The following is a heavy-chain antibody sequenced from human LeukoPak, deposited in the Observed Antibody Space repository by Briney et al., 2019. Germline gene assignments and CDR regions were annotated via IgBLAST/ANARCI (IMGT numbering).Heavy chain of an antibody. D-gene: IGHD2-21*01. CDR3: AREMIGYYYYMDV. CDR2: IYSDGNT. V-gene: IGHV3-66*01. Sequence: PGGSLRLSCAASRFTFSNYAMSWVRQAPGKGLEWVSVIYSDGNTCYADSVKGRFTISRDNSKNTLYLQMNSLRAEDTAVYYCAREMIGYYYYMDVWGKGTTVTISS. J-gene: IGHJ6*03. CDR1: RFTFSNYA.